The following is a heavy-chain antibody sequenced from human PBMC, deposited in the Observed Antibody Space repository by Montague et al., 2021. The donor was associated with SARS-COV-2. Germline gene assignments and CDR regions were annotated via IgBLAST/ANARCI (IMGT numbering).Heavy chain of an antibody. Sequence: SLRLSCAASGFTFSSYAMSWVRQAPGKGLEWVSVIYSGGSSTYYADSVKGRFTISRDNSKNTLYLQMNSLRAEDPAVYYCAKGYYYDTSGYLHPFDYWGQGTLVTVSS. CDR1: GFTFSSYA. CDR2: IYSGGSST. J-gene: IGHJ4*02. D-gene: IGHD3-22*01. V-gene: IGHV3-23*03. CDR3: AKGYYYDTSGYLHPFDY.